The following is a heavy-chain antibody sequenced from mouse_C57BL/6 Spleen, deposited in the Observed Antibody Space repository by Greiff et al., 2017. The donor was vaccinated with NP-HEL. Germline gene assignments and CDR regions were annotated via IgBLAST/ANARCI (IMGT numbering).Heavy chain of an antibody. CDR3: ARSGYSNYIAWFAY. J-gene: IGHJ3*01. V-gene: IGHV1-42*01. Sequence: VQLQQSGPELVKPGASVKISCKASGYSFTGYYMNWVKQSPEKSLEWIGEINPSTGGTTYNQKFKAKATLTVDKSSSTAYMQLKSLTSEDSAVYYCARSGYSNYIAWFAYWGQGTLVTVSA. D-gene: IGHD2-5*01. CDR2: INPSTGGT. CDR1: GYSFTGYY.